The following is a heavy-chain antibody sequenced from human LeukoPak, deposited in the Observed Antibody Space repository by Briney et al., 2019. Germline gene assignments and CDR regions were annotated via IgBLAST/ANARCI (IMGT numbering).Heavy chain of an antibody. CDR1: GYTFTSYG. Sequence: GASVKVSCKASGYTFTSYGISWVRQAPGQGLEWMGWISAYNGNTNYAQKLQGRVTMTTDTSTSTAYMELRSLRSDDTAVYYCARWRYDFWSGYFYYYYYMDVWGKGTTVTVSS. D-gene: IGHD3-3*01. V-gene: IGHV1-18*01. CDR2: ISAYNGNT. CDR3: ARWRYDFWSGYFYYYYYMDV. J-gene: IGHJ6*03.